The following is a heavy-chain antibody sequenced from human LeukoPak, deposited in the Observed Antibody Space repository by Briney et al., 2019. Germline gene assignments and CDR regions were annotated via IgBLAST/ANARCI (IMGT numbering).Heavy chain of an antibody. CDR2: IHYSGTT. CDR1: GASISTYY. V-gene: IGHV4-59*07. D-gene: IGHD6-13*01. Sequence: SDTLSLTCTVSGASISTYYWSWLRQPPGKGLQWLGDIHYSGTTNSNPSLKSRVSISVDTSKNQFALKLTSVTAADTAVYYCARGGWYSSSWPTIFDNWGQGTLVTVSS. J-gene: IGHJ4*02. CDR3: ARGGWYSSSWPTIFDN.